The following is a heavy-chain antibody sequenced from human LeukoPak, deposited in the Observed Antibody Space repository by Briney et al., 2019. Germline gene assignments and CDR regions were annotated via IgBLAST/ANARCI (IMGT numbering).Heavy chain of an antibody. V-gene: IGHV4-59*08. CDR2: IYYSGST. Sequence: PSETLSLTCTVSGGSISSYYWSWIRQPPGKGLEWIGYIYYSGSTNYNPSLKSRVTTSVDTSKNQFSLKLSSVTAADTAIYYCARAVSGRFDYWGQGTLVTVSS. CDR3: ARAVSGRFDY. CDR1: GGSISSYY. J-gene: IGHJ4*02. D-gene: IGHD6-19*01.